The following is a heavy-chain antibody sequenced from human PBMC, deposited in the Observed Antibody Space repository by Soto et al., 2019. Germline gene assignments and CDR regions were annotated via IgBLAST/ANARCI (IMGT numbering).Heavy chain of an antibody. CDR1: GGTFSSYA. Sequence: SVKVSCKASGGTFSSYAISWVRQAPGQGLEWMGGIIPIFGTANYAQKFQGRVTITADESTSTAYMELSSLRSEDTAVYYGARGAAAAIYYYYYGMDVWGQGTTVTVSS. D-gene: IGHD2-2*01. CDR3: ARGAAAAIYYYYYGMDV. CDR2: IIPIFGTA. V-gene: IGHV1-69*13. J-gene: IGHJ6*02.